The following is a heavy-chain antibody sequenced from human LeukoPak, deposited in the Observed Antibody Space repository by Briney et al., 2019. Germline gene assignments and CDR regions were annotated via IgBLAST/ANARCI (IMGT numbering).Heavy chain of an antibody. CDR2: ISAYNGNT. J-gene: IGHJ6*02. V-gene: IGHV1-18*01. Sequence: ASVTVSCKASGYTFTSYGISWVRQAPGQGLEWMGWISAYNGNTNYAQKLQGRVTITTDTSTSTAYMELRSLRSDDTAVYYCARVWSYYYYGMDVWGQGTTVTVSS. CDR3: ARVWSYYYYGMDV. D-gene: IGHD2-21*01. CDR1: GYTFTSYG.